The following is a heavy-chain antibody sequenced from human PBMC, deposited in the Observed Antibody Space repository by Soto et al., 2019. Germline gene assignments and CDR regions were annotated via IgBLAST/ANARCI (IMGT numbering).Heavy chain of an antibody. CDR1: GDTFSSYA. CDR2: IIPLLGTA. J-gene: IGHJ4*02. D-gene: IGHD3-22*01. CDR3: ARVGPAHYYDSSGYYSPLDY. Sequence: QVQLVQSGAEVKKPGSSVKVSCKASGDTFSSYAINWVRQAPGQGLEWMGGIIPLLGTANYAQEFKGRVTITAGESTSTVYMELSSLRSEDTAVYYCARVGPAHYYDSSGYYSPLDYWGQGTLVTVSS. V-gene: IGHV1-69*01.